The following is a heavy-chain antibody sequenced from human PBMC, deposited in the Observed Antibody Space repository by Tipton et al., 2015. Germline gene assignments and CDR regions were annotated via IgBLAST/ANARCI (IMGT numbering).Heavy chain of an antibody. J-gene: IGHJ4*02. D-gene: IGHD3-10*01. CDR3: ARDPSDYPRYYFGS. CDR2: LWYDGSYK. CDR1: GFTFSTYA. V-gene: IGHV3-33*01. Sequence: SLRLSCAASGFTFSTYAMHWVRQAPGKGLEWVAVLWYDGSYKYYADSVKGRFSISRDNSKNMLYLQMTSLRAEDTAVYYCARDPSDYPRYYFGSWGQGTLVTVSS.